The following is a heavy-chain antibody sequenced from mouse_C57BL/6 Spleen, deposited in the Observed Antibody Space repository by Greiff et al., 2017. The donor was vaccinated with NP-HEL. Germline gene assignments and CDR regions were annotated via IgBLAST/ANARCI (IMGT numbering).Heavy chain of an antibody. CDR2: IDPSDSYT. CDR3: VRGDSY. CDR1: GYTFTSYW. V-gene: IGHV1-50*01. Sequence: QVQLQQPGAELVKPGASVKLSCKASGYTFTSYWMQWVKQRPGQGLEWIGEIDPSDSYTNYNQKFKCKATLTVDTSSSTAYMQLSSLTSEDATVDYCVRGDSYWGQGTTLTVSS. J-gene: IGHJ2*01.